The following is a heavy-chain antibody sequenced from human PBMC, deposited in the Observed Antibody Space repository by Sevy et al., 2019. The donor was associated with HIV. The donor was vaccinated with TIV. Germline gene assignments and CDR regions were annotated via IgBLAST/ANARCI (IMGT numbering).Heavy chain of an antibody. Sequence: GGSLRLSCVASGFNFRNFWMSWVRQAPGKGLECVADIKQDGSEAYYVDSVKGRFTISRDNAKNSLYLQMNSLRDEETAMFFCVRDKEVGASILDAWGQGTPVTVSS. CDR1: GFNFRNFW. V-gene: IGHV3-7*03. CDR3: VRDKEVGASILDA. J-gene: IGHJ5*02. CDR2: IKQDGSEA. D-gene: IGHD1-26*01.